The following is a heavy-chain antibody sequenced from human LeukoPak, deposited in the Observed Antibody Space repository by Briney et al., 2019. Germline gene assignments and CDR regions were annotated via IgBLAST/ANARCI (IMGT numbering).Heavy chain of an antibody. Sequence: SETLSLTCAVYGGSFSGYYWSWIRQPPGKGLEWIGEINHSGSTNYNPSLKSRVTISVDTSKNQFSLKLSSVTAADTAVYYCARGSGVVVPAAKQYFDYWGQGTLVTVSS. CDR3: ARGSGVVVPAAKQYFDY. V-gene: IGHV4-34*01. J-gene: IGHJ4*02. CDR2: INHSGST. D-gene: IGHD2-2*01. CDR1: GGSFSGYY.